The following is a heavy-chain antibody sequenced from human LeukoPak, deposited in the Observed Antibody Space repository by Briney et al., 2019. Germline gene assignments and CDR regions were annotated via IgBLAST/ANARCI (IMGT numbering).Heavy chain of an antibody. J-gene: IGHJ6*02. CDR2: IIPFLDTT. CDR3: AGASELGEWFGDLLYV. V-gene: IGHV1-69*08. D-gene: IGHD3-10*01. Sequence: SVKVSCKASGGTFSSFPISWVRQAPGQGLEWLGKIIPFLDTTNYAHKFQGRVKITADKSTSTAYLELRSLRSEDTAIYYCAGASELGEWFGDLLYVWGQGTAVTVSS. CDR1: GGTFSSFP.